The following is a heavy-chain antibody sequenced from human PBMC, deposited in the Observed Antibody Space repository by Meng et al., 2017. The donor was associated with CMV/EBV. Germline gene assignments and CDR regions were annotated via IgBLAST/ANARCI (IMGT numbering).Heavy chain of an antibody. CDR1: GGTFSSYT. V-gene: IGHV1-69*02. CDR2: IIPILGIA. CDR3: ARGCESSGCPRGFDP. Sequence: SCKASGGTFSSYTISWVRQAPGQGLEWMGRIIPILGIANYAQKFQGRVTITADKSTSTAYMELSSLRSEDTAVYYCARGCESSGCPRGFDPWGQGTLVTV. D-gene: IGHD6-19*01. J-gene: IGHJ5*02.